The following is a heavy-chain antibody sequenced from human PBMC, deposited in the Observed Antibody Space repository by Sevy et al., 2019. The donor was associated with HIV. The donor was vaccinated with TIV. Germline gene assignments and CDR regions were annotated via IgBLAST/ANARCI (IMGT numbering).Heavy chain of an antibody. CDR2: ISGSGGYT. D-gene: IGHD4-17*01. Sequence: GGSLRLSCAASGFTFSGYAMTWVRQVPGKGLEWVSTISGSGGYTYYADSVKGRFTISRDNSKNTLYLQMNSLRVEDTAMYYCAKGPQPMVTTSYGMDVWGQGTKVTVSS. CDR3: AKGPQPMVTTSYGMDV. V-gene: IGHV3-23*01. CDR1: GFTFSGYA. J-gene: IGHJ6*02.